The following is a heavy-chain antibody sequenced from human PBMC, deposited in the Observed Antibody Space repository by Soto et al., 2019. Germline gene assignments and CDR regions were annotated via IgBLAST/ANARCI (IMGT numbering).Heavy chain of an antibody. V-gene: IGHV3-30*18. CDR2: ISYDGSNK. Sequence: QVQLVESGGGVVQPGRSLRLSCAASGFTFSSYGMHWVRQAPGKGLEWVAVISYDGSNKYYADSVKGRFTISRDNSKNTLDLQVKSLRAEDTGVYYCAKSGDTARTYYFDYGGQGTLVAVSS. J-gene: IGHJ4*02. D-gene: IGHD5-18*01. CDR1: GFTFSSYG. CDR3: AKSGDTARTYYFDY.